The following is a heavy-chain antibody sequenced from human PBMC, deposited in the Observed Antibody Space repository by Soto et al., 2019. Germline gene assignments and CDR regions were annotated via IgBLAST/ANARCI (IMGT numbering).Heavy chain of an antibody. CDR3: VKGYWKGDV. Sequence: EVQLLESGGGLVQPGGSLRLSCAASGFTFSTYAMNWVRQAPGNGLEWVSAISGSGGSIHYADPVKGRFTISRDNSTNTLHLQMNSLRVEDTAIYHCVKGYWKGDVWGQGTTVTVSS. J-gene: IGHJ6*02. CDR1: GFTFSTYA. CDR2: ISGSGGSI. D-gene: IGHD1-1*01. V-gene: IGHV3-23*01.